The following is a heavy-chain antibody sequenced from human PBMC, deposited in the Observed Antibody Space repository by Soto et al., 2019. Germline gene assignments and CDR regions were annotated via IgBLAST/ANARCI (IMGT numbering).Heavy chain of an antibody. D-gene: IGHD6-13*01. CDR3: ARDLAAGDL. J-gene: IGHJ5*02. Sequence: ASVKVSCKASGYTFINYYIHWVRQAPGQGLEWMAVINPMGGSTNYAQEFQGRVTLTSDTSTSTVYMELSSLRFEDTALFYCARDLAAGDLWGQGTLVTVSS. CDR2: INPMGGST. CDR1: GYTFINYY. V-gene: IGHV1-46*01.